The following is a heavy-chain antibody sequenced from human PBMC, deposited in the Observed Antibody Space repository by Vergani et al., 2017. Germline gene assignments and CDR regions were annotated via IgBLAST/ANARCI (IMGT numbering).Heavy chain of an antibody. CDR1: GYSLSSGYY. D-gene: IGHD2-15*01. Sequence: QVQLQESGPGLVKPSETLSLTCTVSGYSLSSGYYWGWIRQPPGKGLEWIRSISQSGSTYYNPSLKSRVTISVDTSKNQFSLKLSSVTAADTAVYYCARVVGYCSGGSCYNKYYFDYWGQGILVTVSS. V-gene: IGHV4-38-2*02. CDR2: ISQSGST. J-gene: IGHJ4*02. CDR3: ARVVGYCSGGSCYNKYYFDY.